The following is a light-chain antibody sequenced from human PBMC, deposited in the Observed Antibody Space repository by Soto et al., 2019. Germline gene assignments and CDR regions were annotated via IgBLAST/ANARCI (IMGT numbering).Light chain of an antibody. V-gene: IGKV3-15*01. CDR1: QSIYNK. CDR2: GAS. J-gene: IGKJ5*01. CDR3: QQYNNWPPIT. Sequence: EIVLTQSPATLSLSPGERATLSCRASQSIYNKVAWYQQKPGQAPRLLIYGASTRATGISARFSGSGSGTEFTLTISSLQSEDFAVYYCQQYNNWPPITFGQGTRLEIK.